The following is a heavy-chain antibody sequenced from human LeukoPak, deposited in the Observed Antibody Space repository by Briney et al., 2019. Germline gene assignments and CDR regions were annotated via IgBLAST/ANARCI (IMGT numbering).Heavy chain of an antibody. Sequence: GRSLRLSCAASGFTFSSYGMHWVRQAPGKGLEWVAVIWYDGSNKYYADSVKGRFTISRDNSKNTLYLQMNSLRAEDTAVYYCARDVPYGSTVTTPFDYWGQGTLVTVSS. J-gene: IGHJ4*02. CDR1: GFTFSSYG. CDR2: IWYDGSNK. D-gene: IGHD4-17*01. V-gene: IGHV3-33*01. CDR3: ARDVPYGSTVTTPFDY.